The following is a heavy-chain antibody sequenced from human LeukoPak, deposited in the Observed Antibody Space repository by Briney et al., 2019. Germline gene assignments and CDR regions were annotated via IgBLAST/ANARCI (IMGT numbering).Heavy chain of an antibody. CDR2: IYYSGST. CDR3: ARTSRGWLVDY. V-gene: IGHV4-59*08. CDR1: GGSISSYY. Sequence: SETLSLTCTVSGGSISSYYWSWIRQPPGKGLEWIGYIYYSGSTNYNPSLKSRVTISVDTSKNQFSLKLSSVTAADTAVYYCARTSRGWLVDYWGQGTLVTVSS. J-gene: IGHJ4*02. D-gene: IGHD2-15*01.